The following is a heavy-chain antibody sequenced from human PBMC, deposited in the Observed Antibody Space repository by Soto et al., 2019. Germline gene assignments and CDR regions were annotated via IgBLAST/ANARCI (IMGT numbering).Heavy chain of an antibody. CDR2: IRDGGEST. CDR1: GFIFGNYM. CDR3: APHVPCTGISCHYDAFDI. J-gene: IGHJ3*02. Sequence: EVQLLESGGGLVQPGESLRISCAVSGFIFGNYMMTWVRQAPGKGLEWVSTIRDGGESTYYADSVKGRFTTSRDKSKNPLYLQMDSLGVAHTSVYYCAPHVPCTGISCHYDAFDIRGQGTMVTVSS. D-gene: IGHD2-15*01. V-gene: IGHV3-23*01.